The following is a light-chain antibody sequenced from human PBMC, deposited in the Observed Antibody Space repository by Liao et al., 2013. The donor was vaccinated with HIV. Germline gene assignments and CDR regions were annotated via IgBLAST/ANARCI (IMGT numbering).Light chain of an antibody. CDR1: ALPKLY. CDR2: SNT. J-gene: IGLJ3*02. CDR3: QAWDSSTLWV. Sequence: SYELTQPASVSVSPGQTARITCSGDALPKLYAYWYQQKPGQAPVLVIFSNTDRPSGIPERFSGSNSGNTATLTISGTQAMDEADYYCQAWDSSTLWVFGGGTKLTVL. V-gene: IGLV3-1*01.